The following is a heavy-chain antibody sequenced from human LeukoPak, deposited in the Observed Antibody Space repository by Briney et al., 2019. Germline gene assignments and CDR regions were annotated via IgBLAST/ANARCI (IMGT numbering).Heavy chain of an antibody. CDR2: INPNSGDT. D-gene: IGHD3-16*01. CDR3: TTSPGDPFDY. J-gene: IGHJ4*02. CDR1: GYTFTGFH. V-gene: IGHV1-2*02. Sequence: ASVKVSCKASGYTFTGFHIHWVRQAPGQGLEYMGWINPNSGDTNYAQKIQGRVTMTRDTSISTAYMELSSPRFDDTAVYYCTTSPGDPFDYWGQGTLVTVSS.